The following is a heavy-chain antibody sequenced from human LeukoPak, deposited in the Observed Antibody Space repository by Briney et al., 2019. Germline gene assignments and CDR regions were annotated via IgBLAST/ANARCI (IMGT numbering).Heavy chain of an antibody. J-gene: IGHJ4*02. Sequence: PSETLSLTCTVSGYSISSGYYWGWIRQPPGKGLEWIGSIYHSGSTYYHPSLKSRVTISVDTSKNQFSLKLSSVTAADTAVYYCARGKTVVTAIYYWGQGTLVTVSS. CDR2: IYHSGST. D-gene: IGHD2-21*02. CDR3: ARGKTVVTAIYY. V-gene: IGHV4-38-2*02. CDR1: GYSISSGYY.